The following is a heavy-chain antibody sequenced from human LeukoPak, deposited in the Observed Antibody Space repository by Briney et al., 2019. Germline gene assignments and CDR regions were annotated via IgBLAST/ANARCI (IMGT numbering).Heavy chain of an antibody. CDR2: MNPNSGNT. V-gene: IGHV1-8*02. CDR3: VRGNSGSYYLH. D-gene: IGHD1-26*01. J-gene: IGHJ4*02. Sequence: ASVKVSCKASGYAFTDYDINWVRQATGQGLEWMGWMNPNSGNTGFAQRFQDRVVLTRDTSINTAYMELSSLRSDDTAVYYCVRGNSGSYYLHWGQGTLVTVS. CDR1: GYAFTDYD.